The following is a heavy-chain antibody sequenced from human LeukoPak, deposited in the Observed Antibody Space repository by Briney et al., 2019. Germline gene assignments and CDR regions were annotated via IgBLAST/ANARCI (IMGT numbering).Heavy chain of an antibody. CDR3: ARHGRRSGYNWDRYYFDY. D-gene: IGHD5-24*01. V-gene: IGHV4-39*01. J-gene: IGHJ4*02. Sequence: SETLSLTCTVSGGSISSSSYYWGWIRQPPGKGLEWIGSIYYSGSTYYNPSLKSRVTISVETSKNQFSLKLSSVTAADTAVYYCARHGRRSGYNWDRYYFDYWGQGTLVTVSS. CDR2: IYYSGST. CDR1: GGSISSSSYY.